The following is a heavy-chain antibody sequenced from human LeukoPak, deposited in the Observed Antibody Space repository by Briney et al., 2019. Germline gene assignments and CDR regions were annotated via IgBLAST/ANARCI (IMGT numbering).Heavy chain of an antibody. D-gene: IGHD2-21*01. V-gene: IGHV4-34*01. CDR1: GGSFSFYY. CDR2: INNLGRT. J-gene: IGHJ4*02. Sequence: PSETLSLTCAVYGGSFSFYYWSWIRQPPGKGLEWIAEINNLGRTNYNSSLKSRATISIDTSKNQVFLTLGTVTAADTGVYYCVRASASSIYPIDYWGQGTLVTVSS. CDR3: VRASASSIYPIDY.